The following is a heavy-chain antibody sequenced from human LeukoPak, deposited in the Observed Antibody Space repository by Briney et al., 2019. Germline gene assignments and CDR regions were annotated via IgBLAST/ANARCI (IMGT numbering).Heavy chain of an antibody. CDR2: ISYDGTNK. D-gene: IGHD2-15*01. J-gene: IGHJ4*02. CDR3: ARGGGYCSGRSCSFYLFDS. Sequence: PGGSLRLSCAASGIVFRTYAMNWVRQAPGKGLEWVAVISYDGTNKFYADSVKGRLTISRDNSKNTLFLQMSSPRADDTAVYYCARGGGYCSGRSCSFYLFDSWGQGTLVTVSS. V-gene: IGHV3-30-3*01. CDR1: GIVFRTYA.